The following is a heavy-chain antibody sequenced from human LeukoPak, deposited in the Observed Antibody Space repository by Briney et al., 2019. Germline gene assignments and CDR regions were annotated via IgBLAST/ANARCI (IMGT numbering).Heavy chain of an antibody. CDR1: GGSISSGGYY. J-gene: IGHJ4*02. CDR2: IYYSGST. V-gene: IGHV4-31*03. CDR3: ARVSSFTISTFDY. D-gene: IGHD3-3*01. Sequence: SQTLSLTCTVSGGSISSGGYYWSWIRQHPGKGLEWIGYIYYSGSTYYNPSLKSRVTISVDTSKNQFSLKLSSVTAADTAVYYCARVSSFTISTFDYWGQGTLVTVSS.